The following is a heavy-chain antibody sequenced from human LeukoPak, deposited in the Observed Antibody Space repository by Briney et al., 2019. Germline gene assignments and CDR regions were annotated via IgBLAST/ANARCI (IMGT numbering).Heavy chain of an antibody. V-gene: IGHV3-30*18. CDR2: ISYDGSNK. CDR3: ANFERTVAGPYNWFDP. J-gene: IGHJ5*02. D-gene: IGHD6-19*01. CDR1: GFTFSSYG. Sequence: GGSLRLSCAASGFTFSSYGMHWVRQAPGKGLEWVAVISYDGSNKYYADSVKGRFTISRDNSRNTLYVQMNSLRAEDTAVYYCANFERTVAGPYNWFDPWGQGTLVTVSS.